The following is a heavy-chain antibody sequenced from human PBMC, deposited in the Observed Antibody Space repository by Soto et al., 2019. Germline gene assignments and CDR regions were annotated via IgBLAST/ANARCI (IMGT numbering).Heavy chain of an antibody. J-gene: IGHJ6*01. D-gene: IGHD3-3*01. CDR1: GFTFENHA. CDR3: AKDSWAIFGVPVGEFYAIDV. CDR2: ISGSGGTT. Sequence: PGGSLRLSCVASGFTFENHAMSWVRQAPGKGLEWVSAISGSGGTTYYSDSVKGRFTISRDNSKNTVYLQMNDLRVEDAAEYFCAKDSWAIFGVPVGEFYAIDVWGQVTTVTVSS. V-gene: IGHV3-23*01.